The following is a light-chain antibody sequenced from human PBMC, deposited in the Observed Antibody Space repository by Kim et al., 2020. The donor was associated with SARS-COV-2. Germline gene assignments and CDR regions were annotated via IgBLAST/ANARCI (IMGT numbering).Light chain of an antibody. CDR1: QSVSSRY. CDR2: GAS. V-gene: IGKV3-20*01. CDR3: QEYGTPRSIT. Sequence: EIVLTQSPGTLSLSPGERATLSCRASQSVSSRYLAWYQQKPGQAPRLLIYGASSRATGIPDRFSGSGSGTDFTLTISRLEPGDFAVYYCQEYGTPRSITFGQGTRLEIK. J-gene: IGKJ5*01.